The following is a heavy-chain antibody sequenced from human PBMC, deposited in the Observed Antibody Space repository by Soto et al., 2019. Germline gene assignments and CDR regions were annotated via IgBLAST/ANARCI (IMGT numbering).Heavy chain of an antibody. J-gene: IGHJ1*01. V-gene: IGHV4-59*01. D-gene: IGHD2-15*01. CDR3: ARGLGYCSGGSCYPGDFQH. Sequence: PSEFLSLTCPVSGCSISSYYWGWIRQPPGKGLEWIGYIYYSGSTNYNPSLKSRVTISVDTSKNQFSLKLSSVTAADTAVYYCARGLGYCSGGSCYPGDFQHWGQGTLVTVSP. CDR2: IYYSGST. CDR1: GCSISSYY.